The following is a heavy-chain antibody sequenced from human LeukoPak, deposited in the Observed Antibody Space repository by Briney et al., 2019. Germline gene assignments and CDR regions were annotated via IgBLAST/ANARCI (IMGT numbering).Heavy chain of an antibody. CDR1: GYTFTGYY. D-gene: IGHD6-19*01. CDR2: INPNSGGT. CDR3: AGDDSVVSGWYRPEYFQH. J-gene: IGHJ1*01. V-gene: IGHV1-2*02. Sequence: GASVKVSCKASGYTFTGYYMHWVRQAPGQGLEWMGWINPNSGGTNYAQKFQGRVTMTRDTSISTAYMELSRLRSDDTAVYYCAGDDSVVSGWYRPEYFQHWGQGTLVTVSS.